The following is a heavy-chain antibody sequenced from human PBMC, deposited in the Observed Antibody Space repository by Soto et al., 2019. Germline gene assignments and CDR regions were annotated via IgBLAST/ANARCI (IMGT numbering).Heavy chain of an antibody. CDR3: ARAVDFWSGPYYYGMDV. Sequence: ASVKVSCKASGYTFTGYYMHWVRQAPGQGLEWMGWINPNSGGTNYAQKFQGWVTMTRDTSISTAYMELSRLRSDDTAVYYCARAVDFWSGPYYYGMDVWGQGTTVTVSS. V-gene: IGHV1-2*04. CDR1: GYTFTGYY. D-gene: IGHD3-3*01. J-gene: IGHJ6*02. CDR2: INPNSGGT.